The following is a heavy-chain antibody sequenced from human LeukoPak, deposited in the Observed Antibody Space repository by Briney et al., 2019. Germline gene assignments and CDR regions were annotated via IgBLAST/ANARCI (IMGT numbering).Heavy chain of an antibody. V-gene: IGHV3-7*03. D-gene: IGHD4-17*01. CDR1: GFTFGKYW. CDR2: IKLDGSER. Sequence: GGSLRLSCVASGFTFGKYWMSWVRQAPGKGLEWVANIKLDGSERNYVDSVKGRFTISRDNTKNSLYLQMNSLRAEDTAVFYCARDGSHYGDSDYWGQGTLVTVSS. J-gene: IGHJ4*02. CDR3: ARDGSHYGDSDY.